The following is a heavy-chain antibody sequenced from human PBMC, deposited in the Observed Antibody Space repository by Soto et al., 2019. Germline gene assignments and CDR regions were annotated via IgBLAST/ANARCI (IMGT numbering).Heavy chain of an antibody. CDR1: GGSITSSSYY. Sequence: QLQLQESGPGLVKPSETLSLTCTVSGGSITSSSYYWGWIRQPPGKGLEWIGSIYYSGSTYYNPSLKSRVTISVDTSKNQFSLKLSSVTAADTAVYYCARSEKRPFDWLPEYFQHWGQGTLVTVSS. CDR2: IYYSGST. CDR3: ARSEKRPFDWLPEYFQH. D-gene: IGHD3-9*01. J-gene: IGHJ1*01. V-gene: IGHV4-39*01.